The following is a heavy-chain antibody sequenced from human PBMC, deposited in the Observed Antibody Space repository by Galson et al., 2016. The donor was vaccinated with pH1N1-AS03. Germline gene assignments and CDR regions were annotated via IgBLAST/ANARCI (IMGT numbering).Heavy chain of an antibody. D-gene: IGHD6-13*01. CDR1: GFTLSSYW. Sequence: LRLSCAASGFTLSSYWMNWVRQAPGKGLEWVANINQYGNVTYYVDSVKGRFTVSRDNATNSVYLQMNSLRAEDTAVYYCVRAIATAGSFWGQGTLVVVSS. CDR2: INQYGNVT. J-gene: IGHJ4*02. V-gene: IGHV3-7*04. CDR3: VRAIATAGSF.